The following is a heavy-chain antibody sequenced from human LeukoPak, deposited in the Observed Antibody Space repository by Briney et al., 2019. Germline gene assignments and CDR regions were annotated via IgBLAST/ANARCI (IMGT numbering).Heavy chain of an antibody. Sequence: GASVKVSCKASGYTFTSYGISWVRQAPGQGLEWMGWISAYNGNTNYAQKLQGRVTMTTDTSTSTAYMELRSLRSDDTAVYYCARLGDGYNYESWVDYWGQGTLVTVSS. CDR1: GYTFTSYG. CDR3: ARLGDGYNYESWVDY. D-gene: IGHD5-24*01. V-gene: IGHV1-18*01. CDR2: ISAYNGNT. J-gene: IGHJ4*02.